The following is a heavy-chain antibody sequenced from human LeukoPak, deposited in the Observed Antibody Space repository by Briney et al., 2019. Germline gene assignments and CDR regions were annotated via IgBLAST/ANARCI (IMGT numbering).Heavy chain of an antibody. CDR3: ARADSSGYYRIDYFHY. J-gene: IGHJ4*02. CDR1: VGSVSSGSYY. CDR2: IYYSGCT. Sequence: SETLLLTCTVSVGSVSSGSYYWSWIRQPPVKGLEWIGHIYYSGCTNYNPSRKSRVTISVDTSKPQFSLKLSSVTAADTAVYFCARADSSGYYRIDYFHYWGQGTLVTVSS. D-gene: IGHD3-22*01. V-gene: IGHV4-61*01.